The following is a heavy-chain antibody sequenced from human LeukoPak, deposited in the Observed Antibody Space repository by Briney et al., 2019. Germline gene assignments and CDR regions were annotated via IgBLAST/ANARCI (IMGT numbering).Heavy chain of an antibody. CDR2: ISAYNGNT. CDR1: GGTFSSYA. CDR3: ASGARGYCSSTSCYKDYYYYYMDV. V-gene: IGHV1-18*01. J-gene: IGHJ6*03. D-gene: IGHD2-2*02. Sequence: RASVKVSCKASGGTFSSYAISWVRQAPGQGLEWMGWISAYNGNTNYAQKLQGRVTMTTDTSTSTAYMELRSLRSDDTAVYYCASGARGYCSSTSCYKDYYYYYMDVWGKGTTVTVSS.